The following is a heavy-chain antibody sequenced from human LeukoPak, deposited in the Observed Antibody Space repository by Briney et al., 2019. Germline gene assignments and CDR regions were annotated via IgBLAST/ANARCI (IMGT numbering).Heavy chain of an antibody. CDR2: IYKSGTT. CDR3: ARGAWPTRLGS. CDR1: GESLNSYY. V-gene: IGHV4-34*01. D-gene: IGHD2-15*01. Sequence: PSETLSLTCAVYGESLNSYYWSWVRQPPGEGLEWIGEIYKSGTTEYNPSLKRRLTISMVPSKQQFSLSLSSVTAAETAVYYCARGAWPTRLGSWGQGTPVSVSS. J-gene: IGHJ4*02.